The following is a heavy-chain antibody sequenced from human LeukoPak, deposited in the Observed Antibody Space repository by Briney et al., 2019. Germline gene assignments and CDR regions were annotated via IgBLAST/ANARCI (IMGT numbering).Heavy chain of an antibody. CDR3: AREMGPVAVAGTDFDY. D-gene: IGHD6-19*01. CDR2: IYTSGST. CDR1: GGSLSSYY. Sequence: SETLSLTCTVSGGSLSSYYWSWIRQPAGKGLEWIGRIYTSGSTNYNPSLKSRVTMSVDTSKNQFSLKLSSVTAADTAVYYCAREMGPVAVAGTDFDYWGQGTLVTVSS. V-gene: IGHV4-4*07. J-gene: IGHJ4*02.